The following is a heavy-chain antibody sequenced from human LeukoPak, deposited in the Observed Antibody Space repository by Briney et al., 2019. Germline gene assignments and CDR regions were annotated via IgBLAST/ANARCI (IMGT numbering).Heavy chain of an antibody. CDR1: GFIFSNAW. Sequence: QTGGSLRLSCAASGFIFSNAWMSWVRQAPGKGLEWVSYIGTTSGAIYYADSVKGRFTISRDSAKNSLYLQMNSLRAEDTAVYYCARFRTWGDRAFDYWGQGTLVTVSS. CDR2: IGTTSGAI. V-gene: IGHV3-48*01. D-gene: IGHD2-21*02. J-gene: IGHJ4*02. CDR3: ARFRTWGDRAFDY.